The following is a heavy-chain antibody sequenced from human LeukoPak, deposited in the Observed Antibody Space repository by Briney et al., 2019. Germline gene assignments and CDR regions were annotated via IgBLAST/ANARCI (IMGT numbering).Heavy chain of an antibody. V-gene: IGHV4-34*01. CDR3: ARMYSSSWYRTYYFDY. CDR1: GGSFSGYY. D-gene: IGHD6-13*01. CDR2: INHSGST. J-gene: IGHJ4*02. Sequence: SETLSLTCAVYGGSFSGYYWSWIRQPPGKGLEWIGEINHSGSTNYNPSLKSRATISVDTPKNQFSLNLNSVTAADTAVYYCARMYSSSWYRTYYFDYWGQGTLVTVSS.